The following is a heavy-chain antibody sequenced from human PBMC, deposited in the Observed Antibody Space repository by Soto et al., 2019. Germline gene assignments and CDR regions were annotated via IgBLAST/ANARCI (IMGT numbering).Heavy chain of an antibody. CDR2: IHYTGST. CDR3: ARHSGSYVGAFPI. CDR1: GGSLNSYY. J-gene: IGHJ3*02. Sequence: SETLSLTCTVFGGSLNSYYWSWVRQPPDKGLEWIGYIHYTGSTNYNPSLKSRITMSVDTSKNQFSLKLSSLTAADTAVYYCARHSGSYVGAFPIWGQGTMVT. V-gene: IGHV4-59*08. D-gene: IGHD1-26*01.